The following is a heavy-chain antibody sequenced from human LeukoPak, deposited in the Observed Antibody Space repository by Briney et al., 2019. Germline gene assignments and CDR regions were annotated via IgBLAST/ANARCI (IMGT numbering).Heavy chain of an antibody. Sequence: SETLSLTCTVSGGSISSYYWSWIRQPPGKGLEWIGYIYYSGSTNYNPSLKSRVTISVDTSKNQFSLKLSSVTAADTAVYYCARDGGRRRVRYFDWLSENAFDIWGQGTMVTVSS. CDR3: ARDGGRRRVRYFDWLSENAFDI. J-gene: IGHJ3*02. CDR1: GGSISSYY. D-gene: IGHD3-9*01. CDR2: IYYSGST. V-gene: IGHV4-59*01.